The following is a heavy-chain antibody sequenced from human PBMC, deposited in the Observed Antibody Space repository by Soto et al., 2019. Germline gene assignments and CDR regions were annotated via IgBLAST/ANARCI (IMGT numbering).Heavy chain of an antibody. V-gene: IGHV1-2*02. CDR2: ISPKSGGT. CDR3: AREGTGYSAFDI. CDR1: GYTFIGYY. Sequence: GSAVKVSFKSSGYTFIGYYMHWVRQAPGQGLEWMGWISPKSGGTKYVQKFQGRVTMTRDTSSNTVYMDLSRLTSDDTAVYYCAREGTGYSAFDIWGQGTMVTVS. J-gene: IGHJ3*02. D-gene: IGHD3-9*01.